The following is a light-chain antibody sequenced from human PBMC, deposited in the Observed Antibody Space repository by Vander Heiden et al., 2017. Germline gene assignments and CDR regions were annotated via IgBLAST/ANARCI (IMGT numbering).Light chain of an antibody. CDR2: DAR. CDR1: TTDVGAYNY. J-gene: IGLJ1*01. CDR3: SSYTAVNTLV. V-gene: IGLV2-14*03. Sequence: QSALRQPASVSGAPGQSITISCTGSTTDVGAYNYVSWYQQHPGKAPRLLIYDARNRPSAVSDRFSGSKSGSTASLTIAGLQEEDEAHYYCSSYTAVNTLVFGPGTQVTVL.